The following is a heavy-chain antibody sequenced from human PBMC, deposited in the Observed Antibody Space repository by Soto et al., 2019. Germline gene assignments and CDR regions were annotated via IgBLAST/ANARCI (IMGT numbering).Heavy chain of an antibody. J-gene: IGHJ5*02. CDR1: GDSITNGDYY. CDR3: ARGIQEGFDP. Sequence: SETLSLTCTVSGDSITNGDYYWSWLRQPPGKDLEWIAYIYYNGIIHYNPSLKSRVIISLDPSENQFSLKMSSMTDADTAVYSCARGIQEGFDPWGQGTLVTVSS. D-gene: IGHD5-18*01. CDR2: IYYNGII. V-gene: IGHV4-30-4*01.